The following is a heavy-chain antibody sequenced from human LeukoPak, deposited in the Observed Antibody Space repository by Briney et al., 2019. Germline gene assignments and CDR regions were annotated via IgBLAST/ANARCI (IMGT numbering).Heavy chain of an antibody. Sequence: GGSLRLSCAASGFTFSSYAMTWVRQAPGKGLEWVSAISGSGGSTYYADSVKGRFTISRDNSQNTLYLQMNSLRAEDTAVYYCAKPGSVVETTTGGFDCWGQGTLVTVSS. CDR1: GFTFSSYA. CDR2: ISGSGGST. D-gene: IGHD1-26*01. V-gene: IGHV3-23*01. J-gene: IGHJ4*02. CDR3: AKPGSVVETTTGGFDC.